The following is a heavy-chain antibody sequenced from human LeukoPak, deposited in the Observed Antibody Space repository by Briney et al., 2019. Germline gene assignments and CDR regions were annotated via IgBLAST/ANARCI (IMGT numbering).Heavy chain of an antibody. J-gene: IGHJ5*02. CDR3: AKGSGSGWYGWFDP. D-gene: IGHD6-19*01. CDR2: IDAGGVNT. Sequence: GGSLRHSCAASRFTFSGYAMYWVRQAPGKGLEWVSCIDAGGVNTYYADSVTGRFTISRDNSKNTLYLQMNSLRAEDTAVYYCAKGSGSGWYGWFDPWGQGTLVTVSS. CDR1: RFTFSGYA. V-gene: IGHV3-23*01.